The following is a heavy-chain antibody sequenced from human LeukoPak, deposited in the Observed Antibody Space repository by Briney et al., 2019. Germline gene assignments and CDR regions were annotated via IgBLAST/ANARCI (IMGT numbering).Heavy chain of an antibody. V-gene: IGHV4-59*11. Sequence: PSETLSLTCTVSGGSLSSHYWTWIRQPPGKGLEQIGHIYSTGTTYYNPSLNSRLTISLDTSRNQFPLKLTSVTAADTAVYFCARFSSGCSTASCYLTYWGQGTLVTVSS. J-gene: IGHJ4*02. CDR3: ARFSSGCSTASCYLTY. D-gene: IGHD2-2*01. CDR1: GGSLSSHY. CDR2: IYSTGTT.